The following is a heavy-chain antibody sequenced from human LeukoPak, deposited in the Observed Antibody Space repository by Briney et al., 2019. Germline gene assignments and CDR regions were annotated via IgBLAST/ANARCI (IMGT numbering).Heavy chain of an antibody. CDR2: IIPIFGTA. CDR1: GGTFSSYA. V-gene: IGHV1-69*05. D-gene: IGHD4-17*01. J-gene: IGHJ3*02. CDR3: ARDNGDFPRAFDI. Sequence: SVKVSCKASGGTFSSYAISWVRQAPGQGLEWMGRIIPIFGTANYAQKFQGRVTITTDESTSTAYMELGSLRSEDTAVYYCARDNGDFPRAFDIWGQGTMVTVSS.